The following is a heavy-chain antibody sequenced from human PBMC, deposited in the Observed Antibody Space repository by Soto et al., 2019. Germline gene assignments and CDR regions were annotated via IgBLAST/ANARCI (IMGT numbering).Heavy chain of an antibody. CDR3: ARESSSYGSGSPTPYNWFDP. CDR2: IYYSGST. V-gene: IGHV4-31*03. D-gene: IGHD3-10*01. J-gene: IGHJ5*02. Sequence: QVQLQESGPGLVKPSQTLSLTCTVSGGSISSGGYYWSWIRQHPGKGLEWIGYIYYSGSTYYNPSLKSRVTMSVDTSKNQFSLKLSSVTAADTAVYYCARESSSYGSGSPTPYNWFDPWGQGTLVTVSS. CDR1: GGSISSGGYY.